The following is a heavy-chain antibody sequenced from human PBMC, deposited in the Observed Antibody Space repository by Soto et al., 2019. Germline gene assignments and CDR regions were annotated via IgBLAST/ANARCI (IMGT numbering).Heavy chain of an antibody. D-gene: IGHD4-17*01. Sequence: EVHLLESGGGLVQPGGSLRLSCAGSGFTLSSYAMSWVHQAPGKGLEWVSSIRDSGSSTYYGDSVKGRFTISRDNSKNTLYLQMNSLRAEDTGLYYCATHGDYVPFDDYWGQGTLVTVSS. CDR3: ATHGDYVPFDDY. V-gene: IGHV3-23*01. CDR1: GFTLSSYA. J-gene: IGHJ4*02. CDR2: IRDSGSST.